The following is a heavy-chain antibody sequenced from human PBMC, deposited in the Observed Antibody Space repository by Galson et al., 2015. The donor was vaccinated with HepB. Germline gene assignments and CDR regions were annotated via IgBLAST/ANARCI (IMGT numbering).Heavy chain of an antibody. CDR2: ISRSSTYI. D-gene: IGHD5-12*01. CDR3: GRGLSTSIIDN. J-gene: IGHJ4*02. V-gene: IGHV3-21*01. Sequence: SLRLSCAAPGLSFSNYSMYWVRQAPGRGLEWLSSISRSSTYIYDADSVKGRFTISRDNAKNSLYLQMSSLRAEDTAIYYCGRGLSTSIIDNWGQGILVTVSS. CDR1: GLSFSNYS.